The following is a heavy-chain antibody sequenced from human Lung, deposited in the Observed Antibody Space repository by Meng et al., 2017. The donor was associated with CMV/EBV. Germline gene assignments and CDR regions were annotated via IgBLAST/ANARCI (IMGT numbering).Heavy chain of an antibody. Sequence: QWRASGPALGKPSETLSLTCAVSGDSITNHNWWAWVRQPPGKGLEWIGEIPHRGSSAYNPSLKSRVSMSIDKSKNQFSLKLTSVTAADTAVYHCLRRSGGSVWGQGTLVTVSS. CDR2: IPHRGSS. D-gene: IGHD3-10*01. CDR3: LRRSGGSV. V-gene: IGHV4-4*02. J-gene: IGHJ1*01. CDR1: GDSITNHNW.